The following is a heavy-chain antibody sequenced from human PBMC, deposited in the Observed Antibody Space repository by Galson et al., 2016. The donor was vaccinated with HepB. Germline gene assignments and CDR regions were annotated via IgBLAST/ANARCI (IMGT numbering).Heavy chain of an antibody. Sequence: SLRLSCAASGFRFSSLWMSWVRQAPGKGLEWVALINQDGSVKHYVGSVKGRFIVSRDNAKNSLYLQMDSLRAEDTALYYCLRDTGRGSPDSWDQGTLVTVSS. J-gene: IGHJ4*02. CDR3: LRDTGRGSPDS. CDR2: INQDGSVK. V-gene: IGHV3-7*03. D-gene: IGHD1-14*01. CDR1: GFRFSSLW.